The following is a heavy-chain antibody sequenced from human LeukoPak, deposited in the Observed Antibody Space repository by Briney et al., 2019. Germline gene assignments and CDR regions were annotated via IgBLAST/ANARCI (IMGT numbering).Heavy chain of an antibody. CDR1: GCTFTSYY. CDR3: ARDGVPYYYFYMDV. D-gene: IGHD2-2*01. V-gene: IGHV1-46*01. CDR2: INPSGGST. J-gene: IGHJ6*03. Sequence: ASVKVSRKASGCTFTSYYMHWVRQAPGQGLEWMGIINPSGGSTTYAQKFQGRVTMTRDMSTSTVYMELSSLRSEDTAVYYCARDGVPYYYFYMDVWGKGTTVTVSS.